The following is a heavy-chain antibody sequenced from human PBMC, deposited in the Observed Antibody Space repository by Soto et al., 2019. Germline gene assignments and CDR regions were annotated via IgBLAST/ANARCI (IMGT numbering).Heavy chain of an antibody. V-gene: IGHV4-59*08. CDR2: IYNIGST. D-gene: IGHD3-10*01. J-gene: IGHJ5*01. Sequence: SETLSLTCTVSGGSISGYYWSWLRQPPGKGLEWIGYIYNIGSTNYNPSLRSRVTMSIETSKSQFSLRLTSVTAADTAVYYCARLGRYYQSLDSWGPGTLVTVSS. CDR1: GGSISGYY. CDR3: ARLGRYYQSLDS.